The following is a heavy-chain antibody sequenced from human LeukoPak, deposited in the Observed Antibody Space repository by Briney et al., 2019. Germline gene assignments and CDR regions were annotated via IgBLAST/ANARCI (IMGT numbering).Heavy chain of an antibody. CDR2: IYPGDSDT. Sequence: GESLKISCKGSGYSFTSYWIGWVRQMPGKGLEWMGIIYPGDSDTRYSPSFQGQVTISADKSISTAYLQWSSLKASDTAMYYCARVGYCSGGSCHYFDCWGQGTLVTVSS. V-gene: IGHV5-51*01. CDR3: ARVGYCSGGSCHYFDC. D-gene: IGHD2-15*01. CDR1: GYSFTSYW. J-gene: IGHJ4*02.